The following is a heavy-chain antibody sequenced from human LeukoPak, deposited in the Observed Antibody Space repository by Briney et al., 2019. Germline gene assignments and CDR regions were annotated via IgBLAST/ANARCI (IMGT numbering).Heavy chain of an antibody. J-gene: IGHJ6*02. D-gene: IGHD3-3*01. CDR1: GYTFTSYE. Sequence: GASVKVSCTASGYTFTSYEINWVRQATGQGLEWMGWMNPNSGNTGYAQKFQGRVTMTGNTSITTAYMELSSMSSEATAVYYCARGRDPVSGYYYYGMDVWGQGTTVTVSS. V-gene: IGHV1-8*01. CDR2: MNPNSGNT. CDR3: ARGRDPVSGYYYYGMDV.